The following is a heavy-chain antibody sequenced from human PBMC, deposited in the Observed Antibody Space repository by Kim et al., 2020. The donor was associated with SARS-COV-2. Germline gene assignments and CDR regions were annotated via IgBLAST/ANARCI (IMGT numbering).Heavy chain of an antibody. CDR3: ARQYSSGWFPSFFDY. V-gene: IGHV4-59*08. D-gene: IGHD6-19*01. J-gene: IGHJ4*02. Sequence: SLKSRVTISVDTSKNQFSLKLSSVTAADTAVYYCARQYSSGWFPSFFDYWGQGTLVTVSS.